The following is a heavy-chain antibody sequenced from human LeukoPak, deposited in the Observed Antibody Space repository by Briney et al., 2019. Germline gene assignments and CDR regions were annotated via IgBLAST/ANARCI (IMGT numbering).Heavy chain of an antibody. CDR3: AKRGVVIRVFLVGFHKEAYYFDS. J-gene: IGHJ4*02. V-gene: IGHV3-23*01. CDR1: GITLSNYG. Sequence: GGSLRLSCAVSGITLSNYGMSWVRQAPRKRLEWVAGLSGSGGGTNYADSVQGRFTISRDNPKNTLYLQMNSLRAEDTAVYFCAKRGVVIRVFLVGFHKEAYYFDSWGQGALVTVSS. CDR2: LSGSGGGT. D-gene: IGHD3-10*01.